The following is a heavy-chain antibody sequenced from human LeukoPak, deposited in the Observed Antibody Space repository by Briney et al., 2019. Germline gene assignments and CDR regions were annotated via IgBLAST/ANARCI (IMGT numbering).Heavy chain of an antibody. Sequence: GGSLRLACAASGFTFTNYAMSSVRHAPGKGLEWVSGLSGNGGSTYYADSVKGRFTISRDSSKNTLYLQMNSLRAEDTAVYYCAKEIVVVPAAGDWFDPWGQGTLVTVSS. CDR3: AKEIVVVPAAGDWFDP. V-gene: IGHV3-23*01. CDR2: LSGNGGST. CDR1: GFTFTNYA. D-gene: IGHD2-2*01. J-gene: IGHJ5*02.